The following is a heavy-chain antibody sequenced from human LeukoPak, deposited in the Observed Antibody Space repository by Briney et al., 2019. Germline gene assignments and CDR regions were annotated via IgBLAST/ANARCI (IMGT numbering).Heavy chain of an antibody. V-gene: IGHV1-46*01. CDR2: ISPSGGST. D-gene: IGHD3-16*02. CDR3: ARDLGRYYDYVWGSYRPPQMGAFDI. Sequence: ASVKVSCKAFGYTFTSNYMHWVRQAPGQGPEWMGVISPSGGSTTYAQKFQGRVTLTRDMSTSTDYLELSSLRSEDTAVYYCARDLGRYYDYVWGSYRPPQMGAFDIWGQGTMVTVSS. J-gene: IGHJ3*02. CDR1: GYTFTSNY.